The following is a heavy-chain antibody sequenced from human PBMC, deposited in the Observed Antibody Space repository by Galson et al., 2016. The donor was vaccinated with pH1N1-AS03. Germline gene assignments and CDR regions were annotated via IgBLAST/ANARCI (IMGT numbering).Heavy chain of an antibody. Sequence: LSLTCTVSHGSVSNHYWTWIRQPPGRGLEWIGYIYFSGRTNCSPSLKSRANISLDRSRNQFSLNLNSVTAADTAVYYCARVRSEWLGVNSSWYGIDSWGQGTLVTVSS. CDR2: IYFSGRT. V-gene: IGHV4-59*02. CDR3: ARVRSEWLGVNSSWYGIDS. D-gene: IGHD2-2*01. CDR1: HGSVSNHY. J-gene: IGHJ4*02.